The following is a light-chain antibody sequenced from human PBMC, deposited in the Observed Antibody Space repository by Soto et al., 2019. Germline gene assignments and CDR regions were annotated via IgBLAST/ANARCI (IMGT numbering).Light chain of an antibody. V-gene: IGKV1-6*01. CDR1: HGIRND. Sequence: AMQMTHSPSSLSASVGDRVTITCRASHGIRNDLGWYQQKPGKAPELLIYAASSLQSGVPSRFSGSGSGTDFTLTISSLQPEDFAAYYCLQHYNYPRTFGQGTKVEIK. J-gene: IGKJ1*01. CDR2: AAS. CDR3: LQHYNYPRT.